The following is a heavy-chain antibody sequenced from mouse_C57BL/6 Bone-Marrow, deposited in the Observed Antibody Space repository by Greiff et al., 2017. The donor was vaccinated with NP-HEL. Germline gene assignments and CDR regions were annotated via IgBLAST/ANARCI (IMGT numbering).Heavy chain of an antibody. CDR1: GFTFSSYA. J-gene: IGHJ2*01. D-gene: IGHD1-1*01. Sequence: EVQLVESGGGLVKPGGSLKLSCAASGFTFSSYAMSWVRQTPEQRLEWVATISDGGSYTYYPDNVKGRFTISRDTAKNNLYLQMSHLKSEDTAMYYCARGYYGSSSYFDYWGQGTTPSVSS. CDR3: ARGYYGSSSYFDY. V-gene: IGHV5-4*01. CDR2: ISDGGSYT.